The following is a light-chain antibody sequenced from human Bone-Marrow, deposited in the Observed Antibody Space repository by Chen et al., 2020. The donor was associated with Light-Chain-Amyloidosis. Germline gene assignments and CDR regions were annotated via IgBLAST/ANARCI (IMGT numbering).Light chain of an antibody. Sequence: SHELTQPPSVSVSPGQTARITCSGDDLPTKYAYWYQQKPGQAPVLVIHRDTERPSGISERFCGSSSGTTATLTISGVQAEDEADYHCQSADSSGTYEVIFGGGTKLTVL. CDR1: DLPTKY. V-gene: IGLV3-25*03. CDR3: QSADSSGTYEVI. J-gene: IGLJ2*01. CDR2: RDT.